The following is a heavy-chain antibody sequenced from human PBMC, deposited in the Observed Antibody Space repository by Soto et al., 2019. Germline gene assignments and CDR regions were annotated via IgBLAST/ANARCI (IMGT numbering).Heavy chain of an antibody. V-gene: IGHV4-34*01. CDR1: GGSFSGYY. D-gene: IGHD3-3*01. J-gene: IGHJ3*02. Sequence: PSETLSLTCAVYGGSFSGYYWSWIRQPPGKGLEWIGEINHSGSTNYNPSLKSRVTISVDTSKNQFSLKLSFVTAADTAVYYCAREGYYDFWSGSHAFDIWGQGTMVTVSS. CDR3: AREGYYDFWSGSHAFDI. CDR2: INHSGST.